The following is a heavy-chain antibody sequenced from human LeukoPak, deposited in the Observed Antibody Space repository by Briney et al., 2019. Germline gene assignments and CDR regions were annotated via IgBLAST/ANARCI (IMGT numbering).Heavy chain of an antibody. D-gene: IGHD3-10*01. CDR1: GITFSSYE. Sequence: GGSLRLSCAASGITFSSYEMNWVRQAPGKGLEWVSYISSSGSTIYYADSVKGRFTISRDNAKNSLYLQMNSLRAEDTAVYYCARDELLWFGELLVFDYWGQGTLVTVSS. V-gene: IGHV3-48*03. J-gene: IGHJ4*02. CDR3: ARDELLWFGELLVFDY. CDR2: ISSSGSTI.